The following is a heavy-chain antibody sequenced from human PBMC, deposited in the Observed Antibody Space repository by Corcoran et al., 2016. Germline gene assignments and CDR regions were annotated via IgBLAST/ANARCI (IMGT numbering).Heavy chain of an antibody. Sequence: QVQLVQSGAEVKKPGASVKVSCKASGYTFTNYDINWVRQATGQGLEWMGWMNSNSGNTGYAQKFQGRVTMTRDTSINTAYMELSSLRSEDTAVDYCARGGNYYDRSGYYSNEYWGQGTLVTVSS. V-gene: IGHV1-8*01. J-gene: IGHJ4*02. CDR1: GYTFTNYD. D-gene: IGHD3-22*01. CDR2: MNSNSGNT. CDR3: ARGGNYYDRSGYYSNEY.